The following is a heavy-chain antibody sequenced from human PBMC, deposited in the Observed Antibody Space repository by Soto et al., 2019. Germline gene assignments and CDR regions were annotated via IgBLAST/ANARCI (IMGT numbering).Heavy chain of an antibody. CDR3: AKDRKLYSSGWYY. J-gene: IGHJ4*02. Sequence: VGSLRLSCAASGFTFSSYAMSWVRQAPGKGLEWVSAISGSGGSTYYADSVKGRFTISRDNSKNTLYLQMNSLRAEDTAVYYCAKDRKLYSSGWYYCGQRTLVTVSS. D-gene: IGHD6-19*01. V-gene: IGHV3-23*01. CDR1: GFTFSSYA. CDR2: ISGSGGST.